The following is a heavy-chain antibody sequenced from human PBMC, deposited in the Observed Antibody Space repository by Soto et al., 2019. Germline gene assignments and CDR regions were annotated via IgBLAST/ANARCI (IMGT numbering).Heavy chain of an antibody. J-gene: IGHJ4*02. Sequence: QVQLVQSGAEMKKPGSSVKVSCKASGGSLNNYLITWVRQAPGQGLEWMGEIVPLSGATNSAQKFQGRVTITADDSTKTAYLELRRLRPEDPAMYFCARGGVDTAAFDYWGQGTLVTVSS. CDR1: GGSLNNYL. CDR3: ARGGVDTAAFDY. D-gene: IGHD5-18*01. CDR2: IVPLSGAT. V-gene: IGHV1-69*01.